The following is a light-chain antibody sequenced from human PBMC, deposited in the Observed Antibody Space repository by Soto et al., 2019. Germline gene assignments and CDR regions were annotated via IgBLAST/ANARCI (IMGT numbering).Light chain of an antibody. Sequence: DIQMTQSPSSLSASVGDRVTITCRASQGISNYLAWYQQKQGKVPKLLIYAASTLQSGVPSRFSGSGSETDFTLTINSLQPEDVATYYCQKYNSAPRTFGQGTKVEIK. CDR3: QKYNSAPRT. J-gene: IGKJ1*01. CDR2: AAS. CDR1: QGISNY. V-gene: IGKV1-27*01.